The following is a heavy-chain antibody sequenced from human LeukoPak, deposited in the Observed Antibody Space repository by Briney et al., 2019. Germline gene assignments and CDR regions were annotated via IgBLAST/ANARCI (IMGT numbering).Heavy chain of an antibody. V-gene: IGHV4-61*02. CDR1: TGSISSSTYS. Sequence: SETLSLTCSVSTGSISSSTYSWTWIRQPAGKGLEWIGRIYISGSTNYSPSLKSRVTMSVDTSKNQFSLNLISVTAADTAVYYCARALNPLTGTYYFDYWGQGILVTVSS. J-gene: IGHJ4*02. CDR3: ARALNPLTGTYYFDY. D-gene: IGHD4/OR15-4a*01. CDR2: IYISGST.